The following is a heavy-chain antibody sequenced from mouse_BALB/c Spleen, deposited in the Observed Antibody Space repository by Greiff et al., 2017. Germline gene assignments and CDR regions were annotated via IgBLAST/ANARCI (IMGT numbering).Heavy chain of an antibody. CDR3: ARITHDYAYAMDY. CDR2: IDPANGNT. CDR1: GFNIKDTY. J-gene: IGHJ4*01. Sequence: EVKLQQSGAELVKPGASVKLSCTASGFNIKDTYMHWVKQRPEQGLEWIGRIDPANGNTKYDPKFQGKATITADTSSNTAYLQLSSLTSEDTAVYYCARITHDYAYAMDYWGQGTSVTVSS. D-gene: IGHD2-4*01. V-gene: IGHV14-3*02.